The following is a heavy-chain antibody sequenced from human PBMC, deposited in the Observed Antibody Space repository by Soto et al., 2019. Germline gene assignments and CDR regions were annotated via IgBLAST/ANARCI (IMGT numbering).Heavy chain of an antibody. CDR2: IKHDGSET. Sequence: EVQLVESGGGLVQPGGSLRLSCAASGFSFRNYWMSLVRQDPGKVLEWVLSIKHDGSETDSVDSVKGRFTSSRDNAENSVYLQMHSLRAEDTAVYFCAKGYGYYFDSWGQGTLVTVSS. J-gene: IGHJ4*02. CDR3: AKGYGYYFDS. V-gene: IGHV3-7*03. D-gene: IGHD4-17*01. CDR1: GFSFRNYW.